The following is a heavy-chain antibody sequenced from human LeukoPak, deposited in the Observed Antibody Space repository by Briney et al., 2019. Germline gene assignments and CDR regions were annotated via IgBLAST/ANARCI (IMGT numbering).Heavy chain of an antibody. J-gene: IGHJ4*02. Sequence: GGSLRLSCAASGFTFSSYWMHWVRQAPGKGLVWVSRINSDGSSTSYADSVKGRFTISRDNAKNTLYLQMNSLRAEDTAVYYCARGPQNSDILTGYYLGYWGQGTLVTVSS. CDR3: ARGPQNSDILTGYYLGY. D-gene: IGHD3-9*01. CDR2: INSDGSST. V-gene: IGHV3-74*01. CDR1: GFTFSSYW.